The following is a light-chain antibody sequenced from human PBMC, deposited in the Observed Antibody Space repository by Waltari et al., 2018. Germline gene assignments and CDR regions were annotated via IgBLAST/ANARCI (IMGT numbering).Light chain of an antibody. Sequence: QSALTQPASVSGSLGQAITIPCAGVYNYVSWHQQHPGNAPKLMIFDVSKRPSGVSNRFSGSRSGNTASLTISGLQAEDEANYFCSSYTSSSTYVFGTGTKVT. CDR3: SSYTSSSTYV. J-gene: IGLJ1*01. CDR2: DVS. V-gene: IGLV2-14*03. CDR1: VYNY.